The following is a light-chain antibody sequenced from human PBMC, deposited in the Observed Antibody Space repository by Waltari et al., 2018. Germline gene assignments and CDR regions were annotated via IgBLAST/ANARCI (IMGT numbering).Light chain of an antibody. CDR2: WAS. V-gene: IGKV4-1*01. Sequence: IVMTQSPDSLAVSLGARATINFKSRQSVLYSSNNKNYLAWYQQKPGQPPKLLIYWASTRESGVPDRFSGSGSGTDFTLTISSLQAEDVAVYYCQQYYSTLLTFGGGTKVEIK. J-gene: IGKJ4*01. CDR3: QQYYSTLLT. CDR1: QSVLYSSNNKNY.